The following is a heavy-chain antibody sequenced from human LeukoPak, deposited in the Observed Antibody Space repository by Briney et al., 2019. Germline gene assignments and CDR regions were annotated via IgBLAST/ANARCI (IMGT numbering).Heavy chain of an antibody. V-gene: IGHV3-30*18. CDR3: AKGPVTAVPYYFDY. D-gene: IGHD2-21*02. Sequence: PGRSLRLSCAASGFTFSSYGMHWVRQAPGKGLEGVAVISYDGSNKYYADSVKGRFTISRDNSKNTLYLQTNSLRAEDTAVYYCAKGPVTAVPYYFDYWGQGTLVTVSS. J-gene: IGHJ4*02. CDR1: GFTFSSYG. CDR2: ISYDGSNK.